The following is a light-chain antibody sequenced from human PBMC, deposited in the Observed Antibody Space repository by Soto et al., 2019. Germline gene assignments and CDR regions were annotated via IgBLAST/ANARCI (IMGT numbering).Light chain of an antibody. CDR3: SSYAGSSNV. Sequence: QSVLTQPPSASGSPGQSVAISCTGTSSDVGGYNYVSWYQQHPGKAPKFMIYEVNKRPSGVPDRFSGSKSGNTASLTVSGLQAEDEADYYCSSYAGSSNVFGTGTKV. CDR2: EVN. J-gene: IGLJ1*01. CDR1: SSDVGGYNY. V-gene: IGLV2-8*01.